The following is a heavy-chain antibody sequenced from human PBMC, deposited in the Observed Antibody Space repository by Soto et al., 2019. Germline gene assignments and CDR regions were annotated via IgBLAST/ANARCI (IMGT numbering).Heavy chain of an antibody. V-gene: IGHV3-11*05. J-gene: IGHJ3*02. Sequence: QVPLVESGGGLVKPGGSLRLSCAASGFTFSDYYMSWIRQAPGKGLEWVSYISSSSSYTNYADSVKGRFTISRDNAKNSLYLQMNSLRAEDTAVYYCARYGHYYDSSGSHDAFDIWGQGTMVTVSS. CDR1: GFTFSDYY. D-gene: IGHD3-22*01. CDR3: ARYGHYYDSSGSHDAFDI. CDR2: ISSSSSYT.